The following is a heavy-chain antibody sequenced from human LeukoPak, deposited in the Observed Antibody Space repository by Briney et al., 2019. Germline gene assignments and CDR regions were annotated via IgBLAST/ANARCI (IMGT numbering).Heavy chain of an antibody. D-gene: IGHD6-19*01. J-gene: IGHJ6*03. CDR1: GGSISSYY. Sequence: SETLSLACTVSGGSISSYYRSWIRQPAGKGLEWIGRIYTSGSTNYNPSLKSRVTMSVDTSKNQFSLKLSSVTAADTAVYYCAREVAGRGIYYYYMDVWGKGTTVTVSS. V-gene: IGHV4-4*07. CDR2: IYTSGST. CDR3: AREVAGRGIYYYYMDV.